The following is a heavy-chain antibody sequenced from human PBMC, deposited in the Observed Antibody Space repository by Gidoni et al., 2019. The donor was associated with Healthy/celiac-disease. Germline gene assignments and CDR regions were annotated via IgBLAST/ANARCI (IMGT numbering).Heavy chain of an antibody. Sequence: QVQLVESGGGVVQPGRSLRLSCAASGFPFSSYGMHWVRQAPGKGLEWVAVIWYDGSNKYYADSVKGRFTISRDNSKNTLYLQMNSLRAEDTAVYYCARDRKVLAEGPSGLFDYWGQGTLVTVSS. CDR3: ARDRKVLAEGPSGLFDY. V-gene: IGHV3-33*01. CDR1: GFPFSSYG. D-gene: IGHD2-8*02. J-gene: IGHJ4*02. CDR2: IWYDGSNK.